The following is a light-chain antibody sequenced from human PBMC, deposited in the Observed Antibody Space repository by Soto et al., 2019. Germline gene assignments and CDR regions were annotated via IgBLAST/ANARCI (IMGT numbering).Light chain of an antibody. CDR3: NSYTSSTTYV. CDR2: EVS. J-gene: IGLJ1*01. Sequence: QSALTQPPSVSGSPGQSVTISCTGTSSDVGSYNRVSWYQQPPGTAPKLMIYEVSNRPSGVPDRFSGSKSGNTASLTISGLQPEDEADYYCNSYTSSTTYVFGNGTKVTVL. CDR1: SSDVGSYNR. V-gene: IGLV2-18*02.